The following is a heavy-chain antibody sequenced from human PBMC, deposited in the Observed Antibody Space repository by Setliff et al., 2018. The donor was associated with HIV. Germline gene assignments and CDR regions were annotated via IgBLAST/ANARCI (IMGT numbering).Heavy chain of an antibody. CDR1: GDSFSNYY. Sequence: TLSLTCTVSGDSFSNYYWSWIRQPPGKGLEWIGYVFYTGSATYNPSLKSRVSISVDRSTNRFSLMLHSVTAADTAVYYCARGPSGGGFYYMDVWGKGTKVTVSS. CDR3: ARGPSGGGFYYMDV. V-gene: IGHV4-59*01. CDR2: VFYTGSA. J-gene: IGHJ6*03. D-gene: IGHD2-15*01.